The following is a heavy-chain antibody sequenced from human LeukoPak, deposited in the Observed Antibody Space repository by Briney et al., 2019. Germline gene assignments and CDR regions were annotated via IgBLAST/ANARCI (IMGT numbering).Heavy chain of an antibody. CDR2: IKQDGSEK. CDR1: GFTFSSYW. D-gene: IGHD6-19*01. Sequence: GGSLRLSCAASGFTFSSYWMSWVRQAPGKGLEWVANIKQDGSEKYYVDSVKGRFTISRDNAKNSLYLQMNSLRAEDTAVYYCARDQFPYSSGREFDYWGQGTLVTVSS. CDR3: ARDQFPYSSGREFDY. V-gene: IGHV3-7*01. J-gene: IGHJ4*02.